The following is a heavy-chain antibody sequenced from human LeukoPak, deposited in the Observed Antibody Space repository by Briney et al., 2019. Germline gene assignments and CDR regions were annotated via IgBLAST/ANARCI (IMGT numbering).Heavy chain of an antibody. D-gene: IGHD6-13*01. Sequence: VGSLRLSCAASGFTFSSYSMNWVRQAPGKGLEWVSSISSSSSYIYYADSVKGRFTISRDNAKNSLYLHLNSLRVEDTAVYYCARVHHSSSWGTDDCWGQGTLVTVSS. CDR3: ARVHHSSSWGTDDC. CDR2: ISSSSSYI. J-gene: IGHJ4*02. CDR1: GFTFSSYS. V-gene: IGHV3-21*01.